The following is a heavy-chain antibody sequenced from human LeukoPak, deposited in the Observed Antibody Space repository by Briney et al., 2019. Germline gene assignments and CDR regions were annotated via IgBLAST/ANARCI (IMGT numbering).Heavy chain of an antibody. Sequence: GGSLRLSCAASGFTVSSNYMSWVRQAPGKGLEWVSVIYAGGTTYYADSVKGRFTISRDNAENSLYLQMNSLRAEDTAVYYCAKDGLRYDSSGYFDYWGQGTLVTVSS. J-gene: IGHJ4*02. CDR3: AKDGLRYDSSGYFDY. CDR1: GFTVSSNY. D-gene: IGHD3-22*01. V-gene: IGHV3-53*05. CDR2: IYAGGTT.